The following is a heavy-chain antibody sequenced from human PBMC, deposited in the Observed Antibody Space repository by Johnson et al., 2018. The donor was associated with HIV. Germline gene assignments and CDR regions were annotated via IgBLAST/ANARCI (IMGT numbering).Heavy chain of an antibody. J-gene: IGHJ3*02. V-gene: IGHV3-74*02. CDR3: ASEAKHHVGANRVSSFDI. CDR2: INSDGSST. D-gene: IGHD1-26*01. Sequence: VQLVESGGGLVKPGGSLRLSCAASGFTFSSYWMHWVRQAPGKGLVWVSRINSDGSSTSYADSVKGRFTISRDNAKNTLYLQMNTLRAEDTALYYCASEAKHHVGANRVSSFDIWGQGTKVTVSS. CDR1: GFTFSSYW.